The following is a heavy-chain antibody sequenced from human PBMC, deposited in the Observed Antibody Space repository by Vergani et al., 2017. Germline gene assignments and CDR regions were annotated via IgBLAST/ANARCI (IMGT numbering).Heavy chain of an antibody. CDR3: ARARKFRFGVVWENWFDP. CDR2: MNGDGDTI. Sequence: EVALVEFGGGLVQPGGSLRLSCAASGFTFHEFWMHWARQVPGKGLVWVSGMNGDGDTISYADSVKGRFTIARDNAKNTLFLQMNSLRAEDTAVYYCARARKFRFGVVWENWFDPWGQGTLVTVSS. CDR1: GFTFHEFW. J-gene: IGHJ5*02. D-gene: IGHD3-3*01. V-gene: IGHV3-74*01.